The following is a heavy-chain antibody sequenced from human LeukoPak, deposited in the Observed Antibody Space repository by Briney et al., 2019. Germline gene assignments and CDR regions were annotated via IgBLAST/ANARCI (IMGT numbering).Heavy chain of an antibody. D-gene: IGHD1-26*01. Sequence: ASVKVSCTASGCRFTNYGISWVRQAPGQGLQWMGWISTYNTNTNYAQKLQGRVTMTTDTSTSTAYMELRSLRSDDTAVYYCARDESSGSYGPNLDYWGQGTLVTVSS. V-gene: IGHV1-18*01. CDR3: ARDESSGSYGPNLDY. CDR1: GCRFTNYG. J-gene: IGHJ4*02. CDR2: ISTYNTNT.